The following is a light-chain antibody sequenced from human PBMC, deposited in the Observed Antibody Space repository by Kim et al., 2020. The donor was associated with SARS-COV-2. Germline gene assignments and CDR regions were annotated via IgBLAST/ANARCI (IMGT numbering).Light chain of an antibody. Sequence: LSPGERATLSCRASQGVGSFLAWYKQKPGQSPRLLIYDASIRATGIPVRFSGSGSGADFTLTISRLEPEDFAVYYCQQRINWPLTFGGGTKVDIK. CDR1: QGVGSF. CDR2: DAS. J-gene: IGKJ4*01. CDR3: QQRINWPLT. V-gene: IGKV3-11*01.